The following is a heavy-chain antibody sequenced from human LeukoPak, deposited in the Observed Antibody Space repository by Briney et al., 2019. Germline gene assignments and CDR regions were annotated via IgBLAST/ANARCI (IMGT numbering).Heavy chain of an antibody. Sequence: SEILSLTCAVYGGSFSGYYWSWIRQPPGKGLEWIGEITHRGSTNYNPSLKSRVTISVDTSKNQFSLKLNSVTAADTAVYYCARYDIVATNWFDPWGQGTLVTVSS. V-gene: IGHV4-34*01. CDR1: GGSFSGYY. J-gene: IGHJ5*02. D-gene: IGHD5-12*01. CDR2: ITHRGST. CDR3: ARYDIVATNWFDP.